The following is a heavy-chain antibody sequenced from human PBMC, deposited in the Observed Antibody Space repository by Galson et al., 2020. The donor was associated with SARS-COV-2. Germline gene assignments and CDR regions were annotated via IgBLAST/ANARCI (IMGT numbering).Heavy chain of an antibody. D-gene: IGHD3-10*01. J-gene: IGHJ5*02. CDR2: ISAYNGNT. V-gene: IGHV1-18*01. Sequence: ASVKVSCKASGYTFTSYGISWVRQAPGQGLEWMGWISAYNGNTNYAQKLQGRVTMTTDTSTSTAYMELRSLRSDDTAVYYCAREPDGAFMVRGVITNNWFDPWGQGTLVTVSS. CDR3: AREPDGAFMVRGVITNNWFDP. CDR1: GYTFTSYG.